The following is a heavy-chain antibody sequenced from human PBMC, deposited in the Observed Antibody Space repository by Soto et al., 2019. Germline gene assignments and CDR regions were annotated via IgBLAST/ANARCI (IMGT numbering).Heavy chain of an antibody. CDR3: AMGGGDYDILTGYHFDY. Sequence: GASVKVSCKASGYTFTSYGISWVRQAPGQGLEWMGWISAYNGDTSYAQKLQGRVTMTTDTSTSTAYMELRSLRSDDTAVYYCAMGGGDYDILTGYHFDYWGQGTLVTVSS. V-gene: IGHV1-18*01. J-gene: IGHJ4*02. D-gene: IGHD3-9*01. CDR1: GYTFTSYG. CDR2: ISAYNGDT.